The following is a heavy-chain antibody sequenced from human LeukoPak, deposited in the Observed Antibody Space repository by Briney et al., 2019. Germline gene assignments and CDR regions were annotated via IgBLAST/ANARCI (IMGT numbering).Heavy chain of an antibody. CDR2: IKQDGSEK. CDR3: ARGLGAPDS. CDR1: GFTFSSYW. V-gene: IGHV3-7*01. D-gene: IGHD1-26*01. J-gene: IGHJ5*01. Sequence: PGGSLRLSCTASGFTFSSYWMSWVRQAPGKGLEWVANIKQDGSEKYYLDSVKGRFTISRDNAKNSVYLQMNSLRVEDTAVYYCARGLGAPDSWGHGTLVTVSS.